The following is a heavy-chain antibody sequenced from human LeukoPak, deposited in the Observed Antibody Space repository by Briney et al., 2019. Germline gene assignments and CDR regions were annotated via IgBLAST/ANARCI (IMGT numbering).Heavy chain of an antibody. D-gene: IGHD4-17*01. CDR3: AKNLESYGDSSTEY. CDR2: ISGSGGST. J-gene: IGHJ4*02. CDR1: GFTFSSYA. Sequence: PGGSLRLPCAASGFTFSSYAMSWVRQAPGKGLEWVSAISGSGGSTYYADSVKGRFTISRDNSKNTLFLQTNSLRADDTAIYYCAKNLESYGDSSTEYWGQGTLVTVSS. V-gene: IGHV3-23*01.